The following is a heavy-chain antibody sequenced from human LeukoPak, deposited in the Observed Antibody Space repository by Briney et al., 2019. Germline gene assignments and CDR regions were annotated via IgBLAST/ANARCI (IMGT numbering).Heavy chain of an antibody. J-gene: IGHJ4*02. D-gene: IGHD3-10*01. CDR3: ARDSGYGSGSGIDY. Sequence: PGGSLRLSCAASGFTFSSYAMSWVRQAPGKGLEWVAVIWYDGSNKYYADSVKGRFTISRDNSRNTLYLQMNSLRAEDTAVYYCARDSGYGSGSGIDYWGQGTLVTVSS. V-gene: IGHV3-33*08. CDR2: IWYDGSNK. CDR1: GFTFSSYA.